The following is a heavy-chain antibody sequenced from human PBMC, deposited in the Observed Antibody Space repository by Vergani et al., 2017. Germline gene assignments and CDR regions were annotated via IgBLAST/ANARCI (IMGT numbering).Heavy chain of an antibody. D-gene: IGHD4-17*01. V-gene: IGHV3-33*01. CDR3: ARDDYGDRDFDY. CDR2: IWYDGSNK. J-gene: IGHJ4*02. CDR1: GFTFSSYG. Sequence: QEQLVESGGGVVQPGRSLRLSCAASGFTFSSYGMHWVRQAPGKGLEWVAVIWYDGSNKYYADSVKGRFTISRDNSKNTLYLQMNSLRAEDTAVYYCARDDYGDRDFDYWGQGTLVTVSS.